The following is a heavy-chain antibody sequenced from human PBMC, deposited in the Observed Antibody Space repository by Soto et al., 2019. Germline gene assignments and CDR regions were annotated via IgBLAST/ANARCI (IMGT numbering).Heavy chain of an antibody. D-gene: IGHD6-19*01. CDR3: ARRYSSGWLPNGMDV. CDR1: GYTFTGYY. V-gene: IGHV1-2*04. CDR2: INPNSGGT. Sequence: QVQLVQSGAEVKKPGASVKVSYKASGYTFTGYYMHWVRQAPGQGLEWMGWINPNSGGTNYAQKFQGWVTMTRDTSISTAYMELSRLRSDDTAVYYCARRYSSGWLPNGMDVWGQGTTVTVSS. J-gene: IGHJ6*02.